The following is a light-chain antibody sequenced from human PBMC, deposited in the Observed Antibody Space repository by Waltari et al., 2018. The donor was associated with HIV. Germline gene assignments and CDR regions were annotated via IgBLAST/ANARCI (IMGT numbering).Light chain of an antibody. Sequence: QSVLTQPPSTSGTPGPRVTISCSGSSSNIGSNPVSWFQQLPGKAPKVLIYGKNQRPSGVPDRFSGSKSGTSASLAIGGLQSEDEADYYCASWDDSLNGPVFGGGTTLTVL. CDR2: GKN. J-gene: IGLJ2*01. CDR1: SSNIGSNP. V-gene: IGLV1-44*01. CDR3: ASWDDSLNGPV.